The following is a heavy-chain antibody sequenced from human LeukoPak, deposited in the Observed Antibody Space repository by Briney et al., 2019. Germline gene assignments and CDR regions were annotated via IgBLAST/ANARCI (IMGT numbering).Heavy chain of an antibody. CDR3: AREGGLGGATVSD. V-gene: IGHV1-46*01. CDR2: INPSGGST. J-gene: IGHJ4*02. D-gene: IGHD1-26*01. CDR1: GYTFTSYY. Sequence: AASVRVSCKASGYTFTSYYMHWVRQAPGQGLEWMGIINPSGGSTSYAQKFQGRVTMTRDTSTSTVYMELSSLRSEDTAVYYCAREGGLGGATVSDWGQGTLVTVSS.